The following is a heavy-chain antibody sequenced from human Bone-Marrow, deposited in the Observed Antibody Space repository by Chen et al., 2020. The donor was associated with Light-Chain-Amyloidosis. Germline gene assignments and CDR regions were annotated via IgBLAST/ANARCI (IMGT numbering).Heavy chain of an antibody. Sequence: QVQLVASGGGAVQPGRSLRLSCAASGFRFRNYAMHWVRKTPDKGLEWLAVISDDGTKKFYRDSVQGRFTISRDNSKTTLYMAMDTLTVEDTAIYYCAREGGGVEGRPFDYWGQGALVTVSS. CDR3: AREGGGVEGRPFDY. V-gene: IGHV3-30-3*01. D-gene: IGHD3-16*01. J-gene: IGHJ4*02. CDR1: GFRFRNYA. CDR2: ISDDGTKK.